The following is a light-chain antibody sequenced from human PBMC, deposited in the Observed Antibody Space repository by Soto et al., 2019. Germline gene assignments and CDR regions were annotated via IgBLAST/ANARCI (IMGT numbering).Light chain of an antibody. CDR2: GAS. Sequence: IELTQSPGTLSLSPGERATLSCRASQSVSSSYLAWYQQKPGQAPRLLIYGASSRATGIPDRFSGSGSGTDFTLTISRLEPEDFEVYYCQQYGSSSWTFGQGTKVDIK. CDR3: QQYGSSSWT. V-gene: IGKV3-20*01. J-gene: IGKJ1*01. CDR1: QSVSSSY.